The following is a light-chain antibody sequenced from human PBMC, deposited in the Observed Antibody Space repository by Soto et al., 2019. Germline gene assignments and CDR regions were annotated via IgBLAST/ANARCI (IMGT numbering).Light chain of an antibody. V-gene: IGKV1-27*01. Sequence: DIQMTQKQSSLSASVGDRVTITCQASRDIDNYLNWYQQKPGKVPKLLIYAASTLQSGVPSRFSGSGSGTDFTLTISSLQPEDVATYYCQKYNSAPFTFGQGTLLEVK. CDR2: AAS. J-gene: IGKJ5*01. CDR3: QKYNSAPFT. CDR1: RDIDNY.